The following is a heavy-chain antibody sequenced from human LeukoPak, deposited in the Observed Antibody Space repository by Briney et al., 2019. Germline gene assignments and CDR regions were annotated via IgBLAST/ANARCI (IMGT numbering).Heavy chain of an antibody. D-gene: IGHD3-9*01. CDR2: IKQDGSEK. CDR3: ARGGYFDWLFPFDY. J-gene: IGHJ4*02. V-gene: IGHV3-7*01. Sequence: GGSLRLSCAASGFTFSSYWMSWVRQAPGKGLEWVANIKQDGSEKYYVDSVKGRFTISRDNAKNSLYLQMNSLRAEDTAEYYCARGGYFDWLFPFDYWGQGTLVTVSS. CDR1: GFTFSSYW.